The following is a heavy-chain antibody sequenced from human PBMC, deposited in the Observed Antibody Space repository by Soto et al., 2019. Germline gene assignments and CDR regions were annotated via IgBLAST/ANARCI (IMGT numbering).Heavy chain of an antibody. J-gene: IGHJ4*02. V-gene: IGHV1-18*04. D-gene: IGHD4-17*01. CDR3: ARDQTVLDY. CDR2: ISAYSGNT. Sequence: QVQLVQSGAEVKKPGASVKVSCKASGYTFTSYAFNWVRQAPGQGLEWMGWISAYSGNTNYAQKFQGRVTMPTDPSTSTAYMELRSLRSDDTAVYYCARDQTVLDYWGQGTLVTVSS. CDR1: GYTFTSYA.